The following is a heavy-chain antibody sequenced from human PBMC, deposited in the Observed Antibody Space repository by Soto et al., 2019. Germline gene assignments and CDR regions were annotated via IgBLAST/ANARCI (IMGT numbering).Heavy chain of an antibody. J-gene: IGHJ4*02. CDR1: GGIFSTYA. V-gene: IGHV1-69*01. CDR3: ARDRDDYGSGNYYNRIDF. D-gene: IGHD3-10*01. CDR2: IIPLFGTP. Sequence: QVQLVQSGAEVKKPGSSVKVSCKASGGIFSTYAISWLRQAPGQGLEWMGGIIPLFGTPIYAQRFQGRVTITADESTSTASMEMSRLRSEDTAVYYCARDRDDYGSGNYYNRIDFWGQGTLVTVSS.